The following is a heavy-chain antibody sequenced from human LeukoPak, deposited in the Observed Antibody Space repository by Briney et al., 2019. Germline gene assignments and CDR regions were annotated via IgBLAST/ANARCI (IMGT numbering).Heavy chain of an antibody. D-gene: IGHD5-18*01. CDR1: GFTFDDYA. Sequence: GSLRLSCAASGFTFDDYAMHWVRQAPGKGLEWVSSISSSSNYIYYADSMKGRFTISRDNAKNSLYLQMNSLRAEDTAVYYCARNKKGDRYTYGHDYWGQGTLVTVSS. CDR3: ARNKKGDRYTYGHDY. V-gene: IGHV3-21*01. CDR2: ISSSSNYI. J-gene: IGHJ4*02.